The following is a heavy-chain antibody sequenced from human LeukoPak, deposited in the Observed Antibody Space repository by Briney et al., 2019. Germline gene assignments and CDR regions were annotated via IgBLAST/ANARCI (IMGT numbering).Heavy chain of an antibody. D-gene: IGHD5-18*01. V-gene: IGHV5-10-1*01. Sequence: NLGESLKISCKGSGYSFTSYWISWVRQVPGKGLEWMGRIDPSDSYTNYSPSFQGHVTISADKSISTAYLRWSSLKASDTAMYYCARSPLCGYSYGYEDEYFQHWGQGTLVTVSS. CDR3: ARSPLCGYSYGYEDEYFQH. J-gene: IGHJ1*01. CDR2: IDPSDSYT. CDR1: GYSFTSYW.